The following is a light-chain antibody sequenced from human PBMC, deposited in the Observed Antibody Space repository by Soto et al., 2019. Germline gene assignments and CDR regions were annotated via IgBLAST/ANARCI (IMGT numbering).Light chain of an antibody. J-gene: IGKJ5*01. CDR3: QQRSNWPIT. V-gene: IGKV3-11*01. CDR1: QSVSSY. Sequence: EVVLTQSPATLSFSPGERATLSCRASQSVSSYLAWYQQKPGQAPRLLIYDASNRATGIPARFSGSGSGTDFTLTISSLEPEDFAVYYCQQRSNWPITFGQGTRLAIK. CDR2: DAS.